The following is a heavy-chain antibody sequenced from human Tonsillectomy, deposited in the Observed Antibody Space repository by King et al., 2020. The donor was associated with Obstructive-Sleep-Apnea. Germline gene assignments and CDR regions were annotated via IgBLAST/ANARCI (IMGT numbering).Heavy chain of an antibody. Sequence: VQLQESGPGLVKPSETLSLTCTVSGGSVSSGSYYWSWIRQPPGKGLEWIGYIYYSGSTNYNHSLKSRVTISVDTSKNQFSLKLSSVTAADTAVYYCARAITIFGVARGWFDPWGQGTLVTVSS. V-gene: IGHV4-61*01. CDR1: GGSVSSGSYY. CDR2: IYYSGST. CDR3: ARAITIFGVARGWFDP. D-gene: IGHD3-3*01. J-gene: IGHJ5*02.